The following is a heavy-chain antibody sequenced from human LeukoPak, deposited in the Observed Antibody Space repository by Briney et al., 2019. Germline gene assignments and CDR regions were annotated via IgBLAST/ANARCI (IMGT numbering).Heavy chain of an antibody. Sequence: ASVKVSCKASGYTFTGYYMHWVRQAPGQGLEWMGWINPNSGGTNYAQKFQGRVTMTRDTSISTAYMELSRLRSDDTAVYYCAREAGYSSGWWDYWGQGTLVTVSS. V-gene: IGHV1-2*02. CDR1: GYTFTGYY. J-gene: IGHJ4*02. CDR3: AREAGYSSGWWDY. D-gene: IGHD6-19*01. CDR2: INPNSGGT.